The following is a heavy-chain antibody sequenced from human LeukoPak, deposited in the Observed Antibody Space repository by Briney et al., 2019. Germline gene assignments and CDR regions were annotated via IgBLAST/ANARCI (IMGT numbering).Heavy chain of an antibody. Sequence: GASVRVSCKASGYTFTGYLIHWVRQAPGQGLEWMGWINPNSGATTYAQKFQGRVTMTGDTSITTAHMEVGSLKSDDTAVYYCARRGDIAARPLGYWGQGTLVTVSS. V-gene: IGHV1-2*02. D-gene: IGHD6-6*01. J-gene: IGHJ4*02. CDR3: ARRGDIAARPLGY. CDR2: INPNSGAT. CDR1: GYTFTGYL.